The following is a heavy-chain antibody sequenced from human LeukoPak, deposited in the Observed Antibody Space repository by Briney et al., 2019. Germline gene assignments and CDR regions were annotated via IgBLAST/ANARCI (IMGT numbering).Heavy chain of an antibody. CDR2: ISGSGGST. CDR3: AKDRSSYGWFDP. V-gene: IGHV3-23*01. CDR1: GFTFSSYA. Sequence: AGSLRLSCAASGFTFSSYAMSWVRQAPGKGLEWVSAISGSGGSTYYADSVKGRFTISRDNSKNTLYLQMNSLRAEDTAVYYCAKDRSSYGWFDPWGQGTLVTVSS. J-gene: IGHJ5*02. D-gene: IGHD6-6*01.